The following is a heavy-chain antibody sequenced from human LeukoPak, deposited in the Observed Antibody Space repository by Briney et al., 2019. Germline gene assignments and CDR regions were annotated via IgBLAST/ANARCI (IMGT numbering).Heavy chain of an antibody. Sequence: PGGSLRLSCAASGFTFSSYGMHWVRQAPGKGLEWVAVISYDGSNKYYADSVKGRFTISRDNSKNTLYLQMNSLRAEDTAVYYCAKDSVMDGTGTGGDYWGQGTLVTVSS. D-gene: IGHD1-7*01. CDR2: ISYDGSNK. CDR1: GFTFSSYG. J-gene: IGHJ4*02. CDR3: AKDSVMDGTGTGGDY. V-gene: IGHV3-30*18.